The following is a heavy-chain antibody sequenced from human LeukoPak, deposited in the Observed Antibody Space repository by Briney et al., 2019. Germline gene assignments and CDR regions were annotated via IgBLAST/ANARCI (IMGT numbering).Heavy chain of an antibody. J-gene: IGHJ4*02. D-gene: IGHD4-17*01. CDR1: EFTFSSYA. Sequence: EGSLRLSCAASEFTFSSYAMTWVRQAPGRGLEWVSAITGSGGSTYHADSVEGRFTISRDNFKNMLYLQMNSLRAEDTAVYYCAKSGTVTTSPFDYWGQGTLVTVSS. V-gene: IGHV3-23*01. CDR2: ITGSGGST. CDR3: AKSGTVTTSPFDY.